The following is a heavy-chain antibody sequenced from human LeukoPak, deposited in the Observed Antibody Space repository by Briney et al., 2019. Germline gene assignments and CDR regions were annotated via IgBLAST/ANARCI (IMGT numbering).Heavy chain of an antibody. CDR2: INPSGGST. V-gene: IGHV1-46*01. Sequence: ASVKVSCKASGYTFTSYYMHWVRQAPGQGLEWMGIINPSGGSTSYAQKFQGRVTMTRDTSPSTVYMELSSLRSEDTAVYYCARSDSLGYCSGGSCYSRRALDYYYGMDVWGQGTTVTVSS. D-gene: IGHD2-15*01. CDR1: GYTFTSYY. J-gene: IGHJ6*02. CDR3: ARSDSLGYCSGGSCYSRRALDYYYGMDV.